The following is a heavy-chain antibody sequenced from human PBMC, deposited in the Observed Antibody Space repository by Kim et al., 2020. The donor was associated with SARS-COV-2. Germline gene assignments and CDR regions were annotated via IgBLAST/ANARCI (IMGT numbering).Heavy chain of an antibody. D-gene: IGHD5-18*01. V-gene: IGHV4-39*01. CDR3: ARLQLWHPDDAFDI. J-gene: IGHJ3*02. Sequence: SETLSLTCTVSGGSISSSSYYWGWIRQPPGKGLEWIGSIYYSGSTYYNPSLKSRVTISVDTSKNQFSLKLSSVTAADTAVYYCARLQLWHPDDAFDIWGQGTMVTVSS. CDR2: IYYSGST. CDR1: GGSISSSSYY.